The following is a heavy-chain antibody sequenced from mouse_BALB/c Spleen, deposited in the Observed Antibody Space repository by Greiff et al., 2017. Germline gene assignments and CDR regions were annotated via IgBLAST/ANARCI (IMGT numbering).Heavy chain of an antibody. V-gene: IGHV3-6*02. Sequence: EVKLMESGPGLVKPSQSLSLTCSVTGYSITSGYYWNWIRQFPGNKLEWMGYISYDGSNNYNPSLKNRISITRDTSKNQFFLKLNSVTTEDTATYYCARLLRSYYFDYWGQGTTLTVSS. D-gene: IGHD1-1*01. CDR2: ISYDGSN. J-gene: IGHJ2*01. CDR1: GYSITSGYY. CDR3: ARLLRSYYFDY.